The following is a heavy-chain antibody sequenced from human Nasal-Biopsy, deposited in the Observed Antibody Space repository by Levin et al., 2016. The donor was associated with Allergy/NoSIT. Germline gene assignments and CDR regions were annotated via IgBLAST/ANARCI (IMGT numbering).Heavy chain of an antibody. CDR2: INPSDGST. Sequence: ASVKVSCKASGYTFTDYFIHWVRQAPGQEFEWMGIINPSDGSTTYAQKFQDRISMTRDRSTSTAYMELRSLRSDDAAIYYCARAALAPVRTVVITPAPFDFWGQGTLVTVSS. CDR3: ARAALAPVRTVVITPAPFDF. V-gene: IGHV1-46*01. D-gene: IGHD3-22*01. J-gene: IGHJ4*02. CDR1: GYTFTDYF.